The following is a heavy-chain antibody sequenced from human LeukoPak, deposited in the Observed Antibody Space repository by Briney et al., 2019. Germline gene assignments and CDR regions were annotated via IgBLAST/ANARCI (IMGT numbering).Heavy chain of an antibody. Sequence: SESLSLTCTVSGGSISSYYWSWIRPPPGKGLEWIGYIYYSGSTNYNPSLKSRVTISVDTSKNQFSLKLSSVTAADTAVYYCARAQYCSGGSCYADDAFDIWGQGTMVTVSS. CDR1: GGSISSYY. CDR2: IYYSGST. V-gene: IGHV4-59*01. J-gene: IGHJ3*02. CDR3: ARAQYCSGGSCYADDAFDI. D-gene: IGHD2-15*01.